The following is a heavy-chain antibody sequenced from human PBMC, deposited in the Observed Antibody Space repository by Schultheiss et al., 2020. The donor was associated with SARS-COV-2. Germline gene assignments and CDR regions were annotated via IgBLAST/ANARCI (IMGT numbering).Heavy chain of an antibody. V-gene: IGHV4-38-2*02. CDR2: IYHSGST. CDR3: ARDHWARGSSSAAVEGDFDY. D-gene: IGHD6-6*01. J-gene: IGHJ4*02. CDR1: GYSISSGYY. Sequence: SETLSLTCAVSGYSISSGYYWGWIRQPPGKGLEWIGSIYHSGSTYYNPSLKSRVTISVDTSKNQFSLKLSSVTAADTAVYYCARDHWARGSSSAAVEGDFDYWGQGTLVTVSS.